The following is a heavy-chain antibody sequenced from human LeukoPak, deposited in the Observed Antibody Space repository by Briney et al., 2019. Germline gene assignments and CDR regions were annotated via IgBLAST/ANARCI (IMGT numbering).Heavy chain of an antibody. V-gene: IGHV1-69*05. CDR3: ARGRDWFDP. CDR1: GGTFSSYA. CDR2: IIPIFATA. Sequence: SVKVSCKASGGTFSSYAISWVRQAPGQGLEWMGGIIPIFATAKYAQKFQGRVTISTDESTTTAYKELSSLRSEDTAVYYCARGRDWFDPWGQGTLVTVSS. J-gene: IGHJ5*02.